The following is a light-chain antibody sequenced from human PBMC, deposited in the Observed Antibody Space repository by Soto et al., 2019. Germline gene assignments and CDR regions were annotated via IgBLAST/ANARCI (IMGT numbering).Light chain of an antibody. CDR3: QQYNGYRWT. V-gene: IGKV1-5*03. Sequence: DIQLTQSPSTLSASVGDTITITCRASQSINTWLAWYQQRPGKAPKLLIYKASTLKSGVPSRFSGSGSGTEFTLTISSLQPDDVATYYCQQYNGYRWTFGQGTKVDIK. J-gene: IGKJ1*01. CDR1: QSINTW. CDR2: KAS.